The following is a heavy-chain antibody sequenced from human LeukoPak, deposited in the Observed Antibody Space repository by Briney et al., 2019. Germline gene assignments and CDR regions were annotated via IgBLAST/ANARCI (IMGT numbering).Heavy chain of an antibody. Sequence: PGRSLRLSCTGSGFTFGDYAVSWVRQAPGKGLEWGSFRRSKAYGGTTEYAASVKGRFTISRDDSKSIASLQMNILKTEDTAVYYCTRAHSSGGGYYYYGMDVWGQGTTVTVSS. J-gene: IGHJ6*02. CDR2: RRSKAYGGTT. V-gene: IGHV3-49*04. D-gene: IGHD6-19*01. CDR1: GFTFGDYA. CDR3: TRAHSSGGGYYYYGMDV.